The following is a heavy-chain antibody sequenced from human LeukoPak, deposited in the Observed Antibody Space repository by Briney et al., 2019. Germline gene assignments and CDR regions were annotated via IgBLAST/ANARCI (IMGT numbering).Heavy chain of an antibody. Sequence: GGSLRLSCAASGFTFSSFATSWVRQAPGKGLEWVSGITVRGGSTYYADSVKGRFTISRDNSKNTLYLQMNSLRAEDTAVYYCAKGFYDNSASGVFDIWGQGTMVTVTS. J-gene: IGHJ3*02. D-gene: IGHD3-22*01. CDR1: GFTFSSFA. CDR2: ITVRGGST. CDR3: AKGFYDNSASGVFDI. V-gene: IGHV3-23*01.